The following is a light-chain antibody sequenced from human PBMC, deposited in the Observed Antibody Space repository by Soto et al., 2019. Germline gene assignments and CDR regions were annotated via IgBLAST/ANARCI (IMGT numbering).Light chain of an antibody. CDR3: AVWEDSVNGWE. CDR2: NND. J-gene: IGLJ2*01. CDR1: YSNIGRNT. V-gene: IGLV1-44*01. Sequence: QAVVTQPPSASGTPGQRVTISCSGSYSNIGRNTVNWYLQLPGTAPKVLIYNNDQRPSEVPDRFSGSKSGTSASLAISGLQSEDEADYFCAVWEDSVNGWEFGGGTKLTVL.